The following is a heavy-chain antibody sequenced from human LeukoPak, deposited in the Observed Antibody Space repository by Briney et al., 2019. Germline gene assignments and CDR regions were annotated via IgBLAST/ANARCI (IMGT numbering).Heavy chain of an antibody. D-gene: IGHD4-17*01. CDR1: GGSISSYY. Sequence: SETLSLTCTVSGGSISSYYWSWIRQPPGKGLEWIGYIYYSGSTNYNPSLKSRVTISVDTSKNQFSLKLSSVTAADTAVYYCARVDYGVWIYWGQGTLVTVSS. J-gene: IGHJ4*02. CDR2: IYYSGST. CDR3: ARVDYGVWIY. V-gene: IGHV4-59*01.